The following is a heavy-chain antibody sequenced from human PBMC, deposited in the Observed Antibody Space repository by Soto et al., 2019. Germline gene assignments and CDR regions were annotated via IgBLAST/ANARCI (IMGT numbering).Heavy chain of an antibody. J-gene: IGHJ5*02. V-gene: IGHV4-59*01. CDR1: GGSISSYY. CDR2: IYYSGST. Sequence: QVQLQESGPGLVKPSETLSLTCTVSGGSISSYYWRWIRQPPGKGLEWIGYIYYSGSTNYNPSLKSRVTISVDTSKNQFSLKLSSVTAADTAVYYCARDAVYCSGGSCYSSWFDPWGQGTLVTVSS. CDR3: ARDAVYCSGGSCYSSWFDP. D-gene: IGHD2-15*01.